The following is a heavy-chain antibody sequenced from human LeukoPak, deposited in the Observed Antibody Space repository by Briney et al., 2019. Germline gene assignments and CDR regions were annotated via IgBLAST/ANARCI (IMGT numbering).Heavy chain of an antibody. CDR1: GYTFTNYG. CDR3: ARTYSSSSKRPSYFDY. J-gene: IGHJ4*02. Sequence: GASVKVSCKAFGYTFTNYGITWLRQAPGQGLEWMGWVSPSSGHTNYTQNLQDRVTMTTDTPTNTAYMELRSLRSDDTAVYYCARTYSSSSKRPSYFDYWGQGTLVTVSS. D-gene: IGHD6-6*01. CDR2: VSPSSGHT. V-gene: IGHV1-18*01.